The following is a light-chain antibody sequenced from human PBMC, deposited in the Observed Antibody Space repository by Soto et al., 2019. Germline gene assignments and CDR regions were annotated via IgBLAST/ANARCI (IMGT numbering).Light chain of an antibody. Sequence: IQMTQSPSTLSASVGDRVTITCRASQSISNWLAWYQQKPGKAPELLIYDVSSLQSGVPSRFSGSGSGTEFTLTISSLQPDDSATYYCQQYNTFWTFGQGTKVDIK. CDR1: QSISNW. CDR2: DVS. J-gene: IGKJ1*01. V-gene: IGKV1-5*01. CDR3: QQYNTFWT.